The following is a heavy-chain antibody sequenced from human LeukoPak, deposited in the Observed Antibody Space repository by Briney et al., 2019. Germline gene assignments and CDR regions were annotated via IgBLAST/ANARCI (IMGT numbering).Heavy chain of an antibody. CDR2: IFPIFATA. Sequence: SVTVSCKASGGTFSSYAISWVRQAPGQGLEWMGRIFPIFATANYAQKFQGRVTITADESTSTAYMELSSLRSEDTAVYYCARESGSYEAYFDYWGQGTLVTVSS. J-gene: IGHJ4*02. CDR1: GGTFSSYA. CDR3: ARESGSYEAYFDY. D-gene: IGHD1-26*01. V-gene: IGHV1-69*13.